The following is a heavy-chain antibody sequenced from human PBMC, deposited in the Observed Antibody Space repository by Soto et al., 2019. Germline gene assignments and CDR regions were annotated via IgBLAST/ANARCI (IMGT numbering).Heavy chain of an antibody. CDR2: ISWDGGST. V-gene: IGHV3-43*01. CDR1: GFTFDDYT. Sequence: GGSLRLSCAASGFTFDDYTMHWVRQAPGKGLEWVSLISWDGGSTYYADSVKGRFTISRDNSKNSLYLQMNSLRTEDTALYYCAKDGGPYDSSGYYYGRYYYYGMDVWGQGTTVTVSS. D-gene: IGHD3-22*01. J-gene: IGHJ6*02. CDR3: AKDGGPYDSSGYYYGRYYYYGMDV.